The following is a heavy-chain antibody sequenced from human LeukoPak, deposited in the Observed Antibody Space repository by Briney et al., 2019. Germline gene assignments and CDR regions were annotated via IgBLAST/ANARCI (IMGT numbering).Heavy chain of an antibody. CDR1: GGSISSYY. V-gene: IGHV4-34*01. CDR3: VTSVAMAGADS. CDR2: INHTGAT. Sequence: SETLSLTCTVSGGSISSYYWSWIRQPPGKGLQWIGEINHTGATNYNPSLKSRVTMSVDTPMNQFSLKLNSVTAADTAVYYCVTSVAMAGADSWGQGTLVSVSS. D-gene: IGHD6-19*01. J-gene: IGHJ4*02.